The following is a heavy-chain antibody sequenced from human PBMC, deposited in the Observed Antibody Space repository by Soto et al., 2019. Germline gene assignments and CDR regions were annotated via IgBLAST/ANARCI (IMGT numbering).Heavy chain of an antibody. D-gene: IGHD4-17*01. CDR1: GDSISSSSYY. Sequence: QLQLQESGPGLVKPSETLSLTCSVSGDSISSSSYYWGWIRQPPGKGLEWIGTINYSGSTYYNPSLKSRVXIXXDTSNTQFSLKVSSVTAADTAVYYCASLYGDYVPYWGQGILVSVSS. J-gene: IGHJ4*02. CDR2: INYSGST. CDR3: ASLYGDYVPY. V-gene: IGHV4-39*01.